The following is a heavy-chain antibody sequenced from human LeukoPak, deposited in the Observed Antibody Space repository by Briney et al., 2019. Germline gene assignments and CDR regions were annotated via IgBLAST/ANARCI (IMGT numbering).Heavy chain of an antibody. D-gene: IGHD5-18*01. V-gene: IGHV1-24*01. Sequence: ASVKVSCKVSGYTLTELSMHWVRQAPGKGLEWMGGFDPEDGETIYGQKFQGRVTMAEDTSTDTAYMELSSLRSEDTAVYYCATVRGGYIYGSNGYFDYWGQGTLVTVSS. CDR1: GYTLTELS. CDR3: ATVRGGYIYGSNGYFDY. CDR2: FDPEDGET. J-gene: IGHJ4*02.